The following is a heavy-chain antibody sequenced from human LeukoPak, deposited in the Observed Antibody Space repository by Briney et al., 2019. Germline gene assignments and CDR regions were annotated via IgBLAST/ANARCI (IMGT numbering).Heavy chain of an antibody. CDR3: ARRRYDASGYYPSRGRYFDY. CDR1: GGSFSGYY. Sequence: PSETLSLTCAVYGGSFSGYYWSWIRQPPGKGLEWIGEINHSGSTNYNPSLKSRVTLSVDTSKNQFSLELTSVTAADTAVYYCARRRYDASGYYPSRGRYFDYWGQGTLVTVSS. V-gene: IGHV4-34*01. D-gene: IGHD3-22*01. J-gene: IGHJ4*02. CDR2: INHSGST.